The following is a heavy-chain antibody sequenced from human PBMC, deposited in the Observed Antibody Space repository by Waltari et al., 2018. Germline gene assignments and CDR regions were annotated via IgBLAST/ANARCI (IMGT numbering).Heavy chain of an antibody. D-gene: IGHD1-26*01. CDR2: INPNSGGT. CDR3: ARSQRENYYYGMDV. J-gene: IGHJ6*02. V-gene: IGHV1-2*02. Sequence: QVQLVQSGADVKKPGASIKVSCKASGYIFTNYYMHWVRQAPGHGLEWMGWINPNSGGTNDAQKFQGRVTMTRDTSIRTAYMDLSRLTSDDTALYYCARSQRENYYYGMDVWGQGTTVTVSS. CDR1: GYIFTNYY.